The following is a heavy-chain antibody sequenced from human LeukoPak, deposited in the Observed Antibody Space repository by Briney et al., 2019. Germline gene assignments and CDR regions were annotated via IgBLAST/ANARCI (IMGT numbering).Heavy chain of an antibody. J-gene: IGHJ4*02. Sequence: GGSLRLSCAASGFTFSSYGMHWVRQAPGKGLEWVAFIRYDGSNKYYADSVKGRFTISRDNAKNTLYLQMNSLRVEDTAVYYCARFSSGWSPSGFDYWGQGTLVTVSS. CDR2: IRYDGSNK. V-gene: IGHV3-30*02. CDR3: ARFSSGWSPSGFDY. D-gene: IGHD6-19*01. CDR1: GFTFSSYG.